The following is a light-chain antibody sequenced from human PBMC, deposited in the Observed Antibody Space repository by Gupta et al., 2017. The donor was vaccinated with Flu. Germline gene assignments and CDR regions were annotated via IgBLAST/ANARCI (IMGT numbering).Light chain of an antibody. CDR1: QSVSSN. J-gene: IGKJ4*01. V-gene: IGKV3-15*01. CDR2: GAS. CDR3: QQYYNWPPLT. Sequence: EIVMTQYPATLSVSPGERATLSCTASQSVSSNLAWYQQKPGQAPRLLIYGASTRATGIPARFSGSGSGTEFTLTISSLQSADFAVYYCQQYYNWPPLTFGGGTKLEIK.